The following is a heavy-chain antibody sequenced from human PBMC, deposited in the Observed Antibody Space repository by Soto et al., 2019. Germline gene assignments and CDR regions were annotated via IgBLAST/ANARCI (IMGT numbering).Heavy chain of an antibody. V-gene: IGHV1-2*02. CDR2: INPNSGGT. CDR1: GCTFTDYY. Sequence: ASVKVSCKASGCTFTDYYINWVRQAPGQGLEWMGWINPNSGGTNYAQKFQGRVTMTRDTSISTAYMELSRLRSDDTAVYFCARVDTSGYWGQGTLVTVSS. CDR3: ARVDTSGY. J-gene: IGHJ4*02. D-gene: IGHD2-2*02.